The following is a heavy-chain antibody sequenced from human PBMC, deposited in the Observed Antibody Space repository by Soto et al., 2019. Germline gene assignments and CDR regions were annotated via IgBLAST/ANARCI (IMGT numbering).Heavy chain of an antibody. CDR1: GFTFSSYA. V-gene: IGHV3-23*01. Sequence: PWVSLSLSWGASGFTFSSYAMSWVRQAPGKGLEWVSGISGSGGSTSYADSVKGRFTISRDNSKNTLYLQMNTLRAEDTAVYYCAKDETNWWFDPWGQGTLVTVSS. CDR2: ISGSGGST. D-gene: IGHD1-1*01. J-gene: IGHJ5*02. CDR3: AKDETNWWFDP.